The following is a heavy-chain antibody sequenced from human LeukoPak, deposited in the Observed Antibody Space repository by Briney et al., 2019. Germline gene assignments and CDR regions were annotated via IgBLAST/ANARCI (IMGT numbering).Heavy chain of an antibody. Sequence: EASVKVSCKASGYTFTGYYMHWVRQAPGQGLEWMGWINPNSGGTNYAQKFQGRVTMTRDTSISTAYMELSRLRSDDTAVYYCARGATYYYYYMDVWGKGTTVTVSS. V-gene: IGHV1-2*02. CDR3: ARGATYYYYYMDV. J-gene: IGHJ6*03. CDR2: INPNSGGT. CDR1: GYTFTGYY.